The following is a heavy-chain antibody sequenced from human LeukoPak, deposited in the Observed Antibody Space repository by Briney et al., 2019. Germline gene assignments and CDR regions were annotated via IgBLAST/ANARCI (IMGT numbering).Heavy chain of an antibody. J-gene: IGHJ5*02. CDR3: AKSGCSSTSCYSILSGWLDP. CDR1: EFTFSNYA. D-gene: IGHD2-2*02. CDR2: ISNSGGTT. Sequence: PGGSLRLSCAASEFTFSNYALNWVRQAPGKGLEWVSGISNSGGTTYYADSVKGRFTISRDNSKNTLYLQMNSLRAEDTAVYYCAKSGCSSTSCYSILSGWLDPWGQGTLVTVSS. V-gene: IGHV3-23*01.